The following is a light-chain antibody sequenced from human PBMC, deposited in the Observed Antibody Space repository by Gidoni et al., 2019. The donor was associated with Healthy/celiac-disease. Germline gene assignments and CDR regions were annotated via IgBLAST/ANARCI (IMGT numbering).Light chain of an antibody. J-gene: IGKJ4*01. V-gene: IGKV1-5*03. CDR2: KAS. CDR1: QSSSSW. Sequence: DIQMTQSPSTLSASVGDRVTITCRASQSSSSWLAWYQQKPGNAPKLLIYKASSLESGVPSSSSGSGAGTDSTITISSLHPDDFATYYCQQYNSYSLTFGGGTKVEIK. CDR3: QQYNSYSLT.